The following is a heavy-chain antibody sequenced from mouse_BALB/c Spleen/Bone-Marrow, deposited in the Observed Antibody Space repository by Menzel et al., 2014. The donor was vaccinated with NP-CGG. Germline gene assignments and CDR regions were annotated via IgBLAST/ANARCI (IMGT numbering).Heavy chain of an antibody. CDR2: INPDSSTI. Sequence: EVMLVESGGGLVQPGGSLKLSCAASGFDSSGYWMSWVRQAPGKGLEWIGEINPDSSTINYTPSLKDKFIISRDNAKNTLYLQMSKVRSEDTALYYCARLGYYGTMDYWDQGTSVTVSS. V-gene: IGHV4-1*02. CDR3: ARLGYYGTMDY. CDR1: GFDSSGYW. J-gene: IGHJ4*01. D-gene: IGHD1-1*01.